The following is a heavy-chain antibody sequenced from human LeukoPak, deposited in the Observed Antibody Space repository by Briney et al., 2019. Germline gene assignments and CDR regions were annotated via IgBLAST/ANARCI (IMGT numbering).Heavy chain of an antibody. D-gene: IGHD4-17*01. CDR2: TYYRSKWYH. CDR3: ARDLRTYEGINWFDP. Sequence: SQTLSLTCVLSGDSVSSNSGAWKWIRQSPSRGLEWLGRTYYRSKWYHDYAVSVKRRITINPDTSKNQFSLQLNSVTPEDTAVYYCARDLRTYEGINWFDPWGQGTLVTVSS. CDR1: GDSVSSNSGA. J-gene: IGHJ5*02. V-gene: IGHV6-1*01.